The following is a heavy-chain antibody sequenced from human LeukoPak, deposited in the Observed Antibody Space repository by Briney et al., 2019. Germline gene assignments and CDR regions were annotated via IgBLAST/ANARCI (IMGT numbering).Heavy chain of an antibody. D-gene: IGHD1-26*01. CDR2: IYYSGST. CDR3: AREVSYGSYYDY. Sequence: SETLSLTCTVSGGSISSSSYYWGWIRQPPGKGLEWIGSIYYSGSTYYNPSLKSRVTISVDKSKNQFSLKLSSVTAADTAVYYCAREVSYGSYYDYWGQGTLVTVSS. J-gene: IGHJ4*02. CDR1: GGSISSSSYY. V-gene: IGHV4-39*07.